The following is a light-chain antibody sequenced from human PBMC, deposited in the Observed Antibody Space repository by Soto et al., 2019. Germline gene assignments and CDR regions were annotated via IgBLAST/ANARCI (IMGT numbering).Light chain of an antibody. J-gene: IGKJ4*01. CDR2: AAP. CDR3: KHSNSCPLP. Sequence: DIQMTQSPSSVSASVGDRVTITCRASQGISSRLAWYQQKPGKAPNLLIYAAPSLQSGVPSRLSGSGSETDFTLTTGSLQPEDFQPYYCKHSNSCPLPLGGGTKGEI. V-gene: IGKV1-12*01. CDR1: QGISSR.